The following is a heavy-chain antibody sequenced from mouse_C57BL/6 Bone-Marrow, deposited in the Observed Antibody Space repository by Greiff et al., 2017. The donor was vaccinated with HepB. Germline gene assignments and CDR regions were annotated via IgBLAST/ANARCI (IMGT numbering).Heavy chain of an antibody. J-gene: IGHJ4*01. V-gene: IGHV7-1*01. CDR2: SRNKANDYTT. D-gene: IGHD1-1*01. CDR1: GFTFSDFY. Sequence: EVMLVESGGGLVQSGRSLRLSCATSGFTFSDFYMEWVRQAPGKGLEWIAASRNKANDYTTEYSASVKGRFIVSRDTSQSILYLQMNALRAEDTAIYYWARDAPSSYGYAMDYWGQGTSVTVSS. CDR3: ARDAPSSYGYAMDY.